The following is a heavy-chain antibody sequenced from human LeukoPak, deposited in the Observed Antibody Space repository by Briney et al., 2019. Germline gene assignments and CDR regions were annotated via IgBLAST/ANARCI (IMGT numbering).Heavy chain of an antibody. CDR1: GFTFSSYW. CDR2: INSDGSST. V-gene: IGHV3-74*01. J-gene: IGHJ6*03. CDR3: AKAGGASFYYYMDV. Sequence: PGGSLRLSCAASGFTFSSYWMHWVCQAPGKGLVWVSRINSDGSSTSYADSVKGRFTISRDNSKNTLYLQLNSLTAEDAAIYSCAKAGGASFYYYMDVWGKGTTVTVSS. D-gene: IGHD1-26*01.